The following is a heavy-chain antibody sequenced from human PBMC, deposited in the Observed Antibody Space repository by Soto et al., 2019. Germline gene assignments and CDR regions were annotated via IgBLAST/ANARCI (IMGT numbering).Heavy chain of an antibody. J-gene: IGHJ6*02. CDR2: IGPESGAT. V-gene: IGHV1-2*02. CDR3: ARDEKTGTTSPYYYYGMDV. CDR1: GYTFTGHY. Sequence: GASVKVSCKASGYTFTGHYIHWVRQAPEQGPEWMGEIGPESGATRYAQKFQGRVTMTRDTSISTAYMELSRLRSDDTAVYYCARDEKTGTTSPYYYYGMDVWGQGTTVTVSS. D-gene: IGHD1-7*01.